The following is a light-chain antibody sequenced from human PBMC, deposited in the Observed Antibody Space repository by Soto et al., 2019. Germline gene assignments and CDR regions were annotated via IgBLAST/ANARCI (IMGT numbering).Light chain of an antibody. Sequence: DIQMTQSPSSLSASVGDRVTITCRASQDVNTWLAWYQQKPGRAPNLLIFAASSLQSGVPSRFSANGSGTHFTLSISSLQPEDFATYYCQQAHIFPLTFGGGTKVEIK. CDR2: AAS. J-gene: IGKJ4*01. CDR3: QQAHIFPLT. V-gene: IGKV1-12*01. CDR1: QDVNTW.